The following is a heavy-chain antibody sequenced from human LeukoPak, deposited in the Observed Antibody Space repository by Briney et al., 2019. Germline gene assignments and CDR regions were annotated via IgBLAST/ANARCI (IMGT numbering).Heavy chain of an antibody. Sequence: SETLSLTCTVSGGSISSSSYYWGWIRQPPGKGLEWIGSIYYSGSTYYNPSLKSRVTISVDTSKNQFSLKLSSVTAADTAVYYCARVTVYSGYDPPNWGQGTLVTVSS. CDR3: ARVTVYSGYDPPN. D-gene: IGHD5-12*01. CDR1: GGSISSSSYY. V-gene: IGHV4-39*07. CDR2: IYYSGST. J-gene: IGHJ4*02.